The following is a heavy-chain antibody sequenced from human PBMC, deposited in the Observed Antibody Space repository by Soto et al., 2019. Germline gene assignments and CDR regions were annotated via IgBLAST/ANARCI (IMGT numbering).Heavy chain of an antibody. CDR2: IYYSGST. CDR3: ARVGQSIAARRAFDI. Sequence: SETLSLTCTVSGGSISSSSYYWGWIRQPPGKGLEWIGSIYYSGSTYYNHSLKSRVTISVDTSKNQFSLSVTSVIPADTAVYYCARVGQSIAARRAFDIWGQGTMVTVSS. D-gene: IGHD6-6*01. CDR1: GGSISSSSYY. J-gene: IGHJ3*02. V-gene: IGHV4-39*07.